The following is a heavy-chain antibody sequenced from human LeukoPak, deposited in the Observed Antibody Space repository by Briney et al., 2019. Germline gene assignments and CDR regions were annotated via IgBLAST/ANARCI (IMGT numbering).Heavy chain of an antibody. CDR1: GFTLTSDS. J-gene: IGHJ4*02. CDR3: AKGTVGAKY. CDR2: ISSGATTT. V-gene: IGHV3-48*04. D-gene: IGHD1-26*01. Sequence: QPGGSLRLSCAASGFTLTSDSMNWVRQAPGKGLEWISYISSGATTTYYADSVKGRFTISRDSAGNSLYLQINSLRVDDTAVYYCAKGTVGAKYWGQGTLVIVSS.